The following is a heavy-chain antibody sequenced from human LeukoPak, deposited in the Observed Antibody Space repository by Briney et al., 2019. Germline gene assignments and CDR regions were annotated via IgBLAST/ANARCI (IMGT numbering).Heavy chain of an antibody. CDR2: MRYDGSDK. V-gene: IGHV3-30*02. CDR1: GFIFSNYG. Sequence: GGSLRLSCVASGFIFSNYGMHWVRQAPGKGLEWVAFMRYDGSDKYHADSVKGRFTISRDNSKNTLYLQMNSLRAEDTAVYYCARGDYYDNSGYFNDAFDIWGQGTMVTVSS. J-gene: IGHJ3*02. CDR3: ARGDYYDNSGYFNDAFDI. D-gene: IGHD3-22*01.